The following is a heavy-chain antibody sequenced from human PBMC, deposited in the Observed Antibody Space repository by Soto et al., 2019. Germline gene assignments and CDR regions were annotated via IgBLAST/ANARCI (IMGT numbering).Heavy chain of an antibody. J-gene: IGHJ6*02. CDR3: VKGYWKGDV. V-gene: IGHV3-23*01. CDR2: ISGSGGSI. Sequence: EVQLLESGGGLVQPGGSLRLSCAASGFTFSTYAMNWVRQAPGNGLEWVSAISGSGGSIHYADSVKGRFTISRDNSKNTRYLQMTSLRDEDTAVYHCVKGYWKGDVWGQGTTVTVSS. CDR1: GFTFSTYA. D-gene: IGHD1-1*01.